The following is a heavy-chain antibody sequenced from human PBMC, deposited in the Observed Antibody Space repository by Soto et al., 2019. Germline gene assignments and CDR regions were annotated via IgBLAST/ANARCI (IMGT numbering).Heavy chain of an antibody. CDR1: GDSISSPKW. V-gene: IGHV4-4*02. CDR3: AYSPGLYRHDL. Sequence: QVQLQESGPGLVKPSGTLSLTCAVSGDSISSPKWWTWVRQPPGKGLEWIGDMLHSGTTNYNPSLKSRVTISVDKSKNQFSLNLYSVTAADTAVYYCAYSPGLYRHDLWGPGTLVIVSS. J-gene: IGHJ3*01. CDR2: MLHSGTT. D-gene: IGHD4-4*01.